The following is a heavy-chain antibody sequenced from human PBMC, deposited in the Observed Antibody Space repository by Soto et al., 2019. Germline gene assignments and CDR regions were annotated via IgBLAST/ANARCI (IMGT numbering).Heavy chain of an antibody. CDR2: INPSGGST. CDR1: GYTFTSYY. CDR3: ARERRDCSGGSCYSGAYYYYMDV. V-gene: IGHV1-46*03. J-gene: IGHJ6*03. Sequence: ASVKVSCKASGYTFTSYYMHWVRQAPGQGLEWMGIINPSGGSTSYAQKFQGRVTMTRDTSTSTVYMELSSLRSEDTAVYYCARERRDCSGGSCYSGAYYYYMDVWGKGTTVTVSS. D-gene: IGHD2-15*01.